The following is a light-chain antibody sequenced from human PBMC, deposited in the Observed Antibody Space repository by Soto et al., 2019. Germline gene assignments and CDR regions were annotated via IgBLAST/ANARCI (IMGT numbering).Light chain of an antibody. CDR1: NSDIGGYNY. CDR2: DVS. Sequence: QSALTQPASVSGSPGQSITISCTGTNSDIGGYNYVSWYQQHPGKAPKLMIYDVSNRPSGVSNRFSGSKSGNTASLTISGLQAEDEADYYCRSYTSSSTLYVVFGGGTKVTVL. V-gene: IGLV2-14*01. CDR3: RSYTSSSTLYVV. J-gene: IGLJ2*01.